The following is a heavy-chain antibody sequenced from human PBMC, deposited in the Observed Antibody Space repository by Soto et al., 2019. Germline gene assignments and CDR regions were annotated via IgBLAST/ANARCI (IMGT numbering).Heavy chain of an antibody. CDR3: ASWYNWNAN. J-gene: IGHJ4*02. V-gene: IGHV1-69*02. CDR2: IIPILGIA. Sequence: QVQLVQSGAEVKKPGSSVKVSCKASGGTISSYTISWVRQAPGQGLEWMGRIIPILGIANYAQKFQGRVTXTADKSTSTAYMELSSLRSEDTAVYYCASWYNWNANWGQGTLVTVSS. CDR1: GGTISSYT. D-gene: IGHD1-20*01.